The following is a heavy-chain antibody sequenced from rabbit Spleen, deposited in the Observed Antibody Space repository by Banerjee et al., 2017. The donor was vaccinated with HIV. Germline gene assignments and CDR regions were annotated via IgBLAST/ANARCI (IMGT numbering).Heavy chain of an antibody. Sequence: QSLEESGGDLVKPGASLTLTCTASGVSFSSNSYLCWVRQAPGKGLEWIACINIVTGKDVYATWAKGRFIMSRTSSTTVTLQMTSLTAADTATYICARDLVTVIGWNFNLWGPGTLVTVS. J-gene: IGHJ4*01. CDR1: GVSFSSNSY. D-gene: IGHD5-1*01. CDR3: ARDLVTVIGWNFNL. CDR2: INIVTGKD. V-gene: IGHV1S40*01.